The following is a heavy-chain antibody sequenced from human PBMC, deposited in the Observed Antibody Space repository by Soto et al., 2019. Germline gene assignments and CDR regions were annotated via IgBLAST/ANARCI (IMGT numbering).Heavy chain of an antibody. J-gene: IGHJ5*02. CDR2: ISAYNGNT. CDR1: GYTFTSYG. Sequence: ASVKVSCKASGYTFTSYGISWVRQAPGQGLEWMGWISAYNGNTNYALKLQGRVTMTTDTSTRTAYMELRSLRSDDTAVYYCARIRSGGNWFDPWGQGTLVTVSS. CDR3: ARIRSGGNWFDP. D-gene: IGHD3-16*01. V-gene: IGHV1-18*01.